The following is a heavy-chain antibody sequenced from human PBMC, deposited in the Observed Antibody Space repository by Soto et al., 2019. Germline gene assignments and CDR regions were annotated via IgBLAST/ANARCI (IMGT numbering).Heavy chain of an antibody. V-gene: IGHV1-18*01. CDR2: ISAYNGNT. CDR3: ASRKVRATYFDY. D-gene: IGHD1-26*01. J-gene: IGHJ4*02. Sequence: ASVKVSCKASGYTFTSYGISCVRQAPGQGLEWMGWISAYNGNTNYAQKLQGRVTMTTDTSTSTAYMELRSLRSDDTAVYYCASRKVRATYFDYSGQGPLLTVFS. CDR1: GYTFTSYG.